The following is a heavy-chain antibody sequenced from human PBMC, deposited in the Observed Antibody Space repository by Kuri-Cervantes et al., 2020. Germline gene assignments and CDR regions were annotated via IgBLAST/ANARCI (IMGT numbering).Heavy chain of an antibody. CDR3: ARAYYYDSSGYYSLEYNWFDP. J-gene: IGHJ5*02. CDR2: IYHSGST. CDR1: GGSISSGGYS. D-gene: IGHD3-22*01. V-gene: IGHV4-30-2*01. Sequence: LRLSCAVSGGSISSGGYSWSWIRQPPGKGLEWIGYIYHSGSTYYNPSLKSRVTISVDTSKNQFSLKLSSVTAADTAVYYCARAYYYDSSGYYSLEYNWFDPWGQGTLVTVSS.